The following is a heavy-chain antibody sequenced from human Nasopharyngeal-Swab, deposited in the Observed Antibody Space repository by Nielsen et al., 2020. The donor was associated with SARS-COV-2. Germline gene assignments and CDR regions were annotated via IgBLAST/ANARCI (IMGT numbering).Heavy chain of an antibody. CDR1: GFTFDDYA. V-gene: IGHV3-48*03. D-gene: IGHD3-22*01. CDR3: ARDYRTYYYDSSGYYASYYYGMDV. CDR2: ISSIGSTI. J-gene: IGHJ6*02. Sequence: GGSLRLSCAASGFTFDDYAMNWVRQAPGKGLEWVSYISSIGSTIYYADSVKGRFTISRDNAKNSLYLQMNSLRAEDTAVYYCARDYRTYYYDSSGYYASYYYGMDVWGQGTTVTVSS.